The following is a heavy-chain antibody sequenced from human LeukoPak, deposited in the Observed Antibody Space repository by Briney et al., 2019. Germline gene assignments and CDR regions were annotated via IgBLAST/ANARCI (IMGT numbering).Heavy chain of an antibody. V-gene: IGHV3-7*03. Sequence: GGSLRLSCAASGFIFNTFWMDWVRLTPGKGLEWVAKINQDGSDMYYVDSVKGRFFVSRDNARNLVYLQMNSLRVDDTAVYYCARDFPGIGRGTFDFWGQGTIIIVSS. CDR2: INQDGSDM. CDR1: GFIFNTFW. D-gene: IGHD3-10*01. CDR3: ARDFPGIGRGTFDF. J-gene: IGHJ3*01.